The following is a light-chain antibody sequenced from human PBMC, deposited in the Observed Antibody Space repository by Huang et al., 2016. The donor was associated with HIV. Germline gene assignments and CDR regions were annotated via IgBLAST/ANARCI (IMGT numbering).Light chain of an antibody. V-gene: IGKV1-39*01. CDR2: ATS. CDR3: QQSYSTPYA. J-gene: IGKJ2*01. Sequence: DIQMTQSPTSLSASVGDRVTIACRASRNISNYLNWYQQKPGKAPKLLMYATSHLPSVVPSRFSGSGSGTDFTLTISSLQPEDFAVYYCQQSYSTPYAFGQGTKLQIK. CDR1: RNISNY.